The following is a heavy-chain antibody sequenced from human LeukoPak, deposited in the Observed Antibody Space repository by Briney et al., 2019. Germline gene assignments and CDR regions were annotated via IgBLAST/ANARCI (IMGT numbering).Heavy chain of an antibody. Sequence: SATLSLTCAVYGGSFSGYYWSWIRQTPGKGLEWIGEINHSGSTNYNPSLRSRVTISVDTSKNQFSLKLSSVTAADTAVYYCARTAMTYYYYYGMDVWGKGTTVTVSS. CDR2: INHSGST. J-gene: IGHJ6*04. D-gene: IGHD5-18*01. CDR1: GGSFSGYY. V-gene: IGHV4-34*01. CDR3: ARTAMTYYYYYGMDV.